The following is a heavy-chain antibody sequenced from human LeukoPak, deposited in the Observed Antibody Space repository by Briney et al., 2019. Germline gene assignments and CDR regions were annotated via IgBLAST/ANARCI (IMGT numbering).Heavy chain of an antibody. CDR2: INHSGST. J-gene: IGHJ4*02. D-gene: IGHD3-22*01. CDR3: ARGFDYYDSSGYPDYFDY. CDR1: GFTFSSYA. Sequence: GSLRLSCAASGFTFSSYAMSWIRQPPGKGLEWIGEINHSGSTNYNPSLKSRVTISVDTSKNQFSLKLSSVTAADTAVYYCARGFDYYDSSGYPDYFDYWGQGTLVTVSS. V-gene: IGHV4-34*01.